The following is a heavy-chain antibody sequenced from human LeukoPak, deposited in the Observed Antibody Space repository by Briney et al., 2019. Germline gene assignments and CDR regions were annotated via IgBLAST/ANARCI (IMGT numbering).Heavy chain of an antibody. J-gene: IGHJ4*02. Sequence: SETLSLTCTVSGYSISSGYYWGWIRQPPGKGLEWIGSIYYSGSTYYNPSLKSRVTISVDTSKNQFSLKLSSVTAADTAVYYCARLEYYYQHRFDYWGQGTLVTVSS. D-gene: IGHD3-10*01. V-gene: IGHV4-38-2*02. CDR1: GYSISSGYY. CDR3: ARLEYYYQHRFDY. CDR2: IYYSGST.